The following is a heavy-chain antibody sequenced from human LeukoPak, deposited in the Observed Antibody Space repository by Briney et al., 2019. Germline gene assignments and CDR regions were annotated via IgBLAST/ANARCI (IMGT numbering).Heavy chain of an antibody. CDR1: GFTFTAYW. V-gene: IGHV3-7*01. Sequence: GGSLRLSCAASGFTFTAYWMTWVRQAPGKGLEWVAHISQDGTETYFLDSVRGRFTISRDNAKNPLYLQMNSLRAEDTAVYYCTNGIYRTSYWGQGTLVTVSS. D-gene: IGHD1-14*01. CDR2: ISQDGTET. J-gene: IGHJ4*02. CDR3: TNGIYRTSY.